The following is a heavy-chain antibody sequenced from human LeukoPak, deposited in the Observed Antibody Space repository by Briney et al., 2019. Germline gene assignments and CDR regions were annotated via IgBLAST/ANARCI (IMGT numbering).Heavy chain of an antibody. CDR1: GGSISSITSDY. Sequence: SETLSLTCTVSGGSISSITSDYWSWIRQPPGKGLEWIGYIHYSGATNYNPSLRSRVTISVDTSKTHFSLRLSYVTAADTAVYYCATWRGSSTAVLDYWGRGTLVTVSS. V-gene: IGHV4-61*03. D-gene: IGHD2-2*01. CDR2: IHYSGAT. CDR3: ATWRGSSTAVLDY. J-gene: IGHJ4*02.